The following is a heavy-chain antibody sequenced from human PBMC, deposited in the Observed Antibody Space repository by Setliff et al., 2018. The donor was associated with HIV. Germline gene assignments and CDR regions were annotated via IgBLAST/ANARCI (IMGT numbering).Heavy chain of an antibody. CDR3: ARDGFWSGYIDY. D-gene: IGHD3-3*01. Sequence: LSLTCTVSGGSINSTSYYWGWIRQPPGNGLEWIGSIYHTGSTYYKPSLKSRVTISVDTSKNQFSLKLSSVTAADTAVYYCARDGFWSGYIDYWGQGTLVTVSS. V-gene: IGHV4-39*07. J-gene: IGHJ4*02. CDR2: IYHTGST. CDR1: GGSINSTSYY.